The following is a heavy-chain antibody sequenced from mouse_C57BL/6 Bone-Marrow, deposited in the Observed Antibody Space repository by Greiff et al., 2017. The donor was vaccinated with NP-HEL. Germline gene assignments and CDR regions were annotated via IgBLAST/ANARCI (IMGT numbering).Heavy chain of an antibody. CDR1: GFTFSDYY. CDR3: ARQGDYDYDGFAY. D-gene: IGHD2-4*01. Sequence: EVMLVESGGGLVQPGGSLKLSCAASGFTFSDYYMYWVRQTPEKRLEWVAYISNGGGSTYYPDTVKGRFTISRDNAKNTLYLQMSRLKSEDTARYYCARQGDYDYDGFAYWGQGTLVTVSA. V-gene: IGHV5-12*01. CDR2: ISNGGGST. J-gene: IGHJ3*01.